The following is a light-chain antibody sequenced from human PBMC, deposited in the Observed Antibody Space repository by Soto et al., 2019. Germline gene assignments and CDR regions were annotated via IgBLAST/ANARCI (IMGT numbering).Light chain of an antibody. V-gene: IGKV3-15*01. CDR1: QSVSSD. Sequence: EIVMTQSPATLSVSPGETATLSCRASQSVSSDLAWYQQKPGQSPRLLIYSASTKATGIPARFSGSGFGTEFSLIVSSLPSEDFALYFGHQYDNWPRTFGQGTRVEIK. CDR2: SAS. J-gene: IGKJ1*01. CDR3: HQYDNWPRT.